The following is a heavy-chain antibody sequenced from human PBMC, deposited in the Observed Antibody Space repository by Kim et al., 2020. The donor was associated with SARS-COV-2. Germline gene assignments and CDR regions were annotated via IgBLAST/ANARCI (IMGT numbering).Heavy chain of an antibody. CDR1: GFTFSNAW. Sequence: GGSLRLSCAASGFTFSNAWMSWVRQAPGKGLEWVGRIKSKTDGGKTDYAAPVQGRFTNSRDDSKYTLYLQTNSMKNEDTAVYYCTSTSITMVRGVIPPQYWGQGTMVTVSS. CDR3: TSTSITMVRGVIPPQY. J-gene: IGHJ4*02. D-gene: IGHD3-10*01. CDR2: IKSKTDGGKT. V-gene: IGHV3-15*01.